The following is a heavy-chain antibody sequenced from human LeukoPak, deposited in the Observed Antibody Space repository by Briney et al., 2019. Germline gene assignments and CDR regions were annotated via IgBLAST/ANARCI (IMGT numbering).Heavy chain of an antibody. D-gene: IGHD1-26*01. CDR1: GFTFSSSA. Sequence: GGSLRLSCAASGFTFSSSAMSWVRQVPGKGLEWVSGISASGGSTYYADSVKGRFTISRDNSKNTLYLQMNSLRAEGTAVYYCAKEAGATAFDYWGQGTLVTVSS. CDR2: ISASGGST. J-gene: IGHJ4*02. V-gene: IGHV3-23*01. CDR3: AKEAGATAFDY.